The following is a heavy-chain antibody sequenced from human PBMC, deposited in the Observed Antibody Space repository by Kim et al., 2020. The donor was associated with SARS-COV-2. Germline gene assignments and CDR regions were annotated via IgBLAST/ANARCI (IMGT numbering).Heavy chain of an antibody. D-gene: IGHD1-26*01. Sequence: YADSVKGRFTSSRDNSKNTRYLQMNSLRAEDTAVYYGARGRSGSYYYGMDVWGQGTTVTVSS. J-gene: IGHJ6*02. CDR3: ARGRSGSYYYGMDV. V-gene: IGHV3-30*01.